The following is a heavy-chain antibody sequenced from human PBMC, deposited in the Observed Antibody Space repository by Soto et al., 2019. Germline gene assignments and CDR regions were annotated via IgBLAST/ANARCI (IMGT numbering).Heavy chain of an antibody. J-gene: IGHJ5*02. V-gene: IGHV4-59*02. CDR2: MYFGGSF. CDR3: ARSYYDSTGFAVDP. Sequence: QMQLQASGPGLVKPSETLSLTCNVSGASVSHGYWSWLRQPPGKELEWIGFMYFGGSFNYTPSLTSRATTSVETSTNQFSMKLTSVTASDTAVYYCARSYYDSTGFAVDPWGQGTLVTVSS. D-gene: IGHD3-22*01. CDR1: GASVSHGY.